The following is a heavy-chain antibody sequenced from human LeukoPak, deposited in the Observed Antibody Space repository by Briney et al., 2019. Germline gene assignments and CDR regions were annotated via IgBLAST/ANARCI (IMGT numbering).Heavy chain of an antibody. CDR1: GFTFSSYD. V-gene: IGHV3-13*01. CDR3: ARERGGTMILDAFDI. J-gene: IGHJ3*02. Sequence: GGSLRLSCAASGFTFSSYDMHWVRQATGKGLEWVSAIGTAGDTYYPGSVKGRFTISRENAKNSLYLQMNSLRAGDTAVYYCARERGGTMILDAFDIWGQGTMVTVSS. CDR2: IGTAGDT. D-gene: IGHD3-22*01.